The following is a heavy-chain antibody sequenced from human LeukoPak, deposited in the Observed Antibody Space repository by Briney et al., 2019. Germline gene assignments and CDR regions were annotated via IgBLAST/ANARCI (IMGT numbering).Heavy chain of an antibody. CDR2: INHSGST. D-gene: IGHD3/OR15-3a*01. J-gene: IGHJ4*02. CDR3: ARQTGSGLFILP. Sequence: SETLSLTCAVYGGSFSGYYWSWIRQPPGKGLEWIGEINHSGSTNYNPSLKSRVTISVDTSKNQFSLRLTSVTAADTAVYYCARQTGSGLFILPGGQGTLVTVSS. CDR1: GGSFSGYY. V-gene: IGHV4-34*01.